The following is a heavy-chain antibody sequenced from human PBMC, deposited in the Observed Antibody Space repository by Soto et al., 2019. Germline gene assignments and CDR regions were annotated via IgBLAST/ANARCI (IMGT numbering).Heavy chain of an antibody. V-gene: IGHV3-49*03. J-gene: IGHJ6*03. CDR3: TRVVATVAYYYYYMDV. CDR1: GFTFGDYA. Sequence: PGGSLRLSCTASGFTFGDYAMSWFRQAPGKGLEWVGFIRSKAYGGTTEYAASVKGRFTISRDDSKSIAYLQMNSLKTEDTAVYYYTRVVATVAYYYYYMDVWGKGTTVTASS. CDR2: IRSKAYGGTT. D-gene: IGHD5-12*01.